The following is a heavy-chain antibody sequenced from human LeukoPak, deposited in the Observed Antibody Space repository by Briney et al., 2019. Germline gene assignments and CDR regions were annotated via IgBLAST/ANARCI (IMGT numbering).Heavy chain of an antibody. CDR3: YIVGADHGTYFDY. D-gene: IGHD1-26*01. CDR2: IRYDGSNK. V-gene: IGHV3-30*02. J-gene: IGHJ4*02. CDR1: GFTFSSYG. Sequence: GGSLRLSSAASGFTFSSYGMHWVRQAPGKGVEWVAFIRYDGSNKYYAESGQGRFTISRDNPKNTLYLQMNSLRGEDTAVSSSYIVGADHGTYFDYWGQGTLVTVSS.